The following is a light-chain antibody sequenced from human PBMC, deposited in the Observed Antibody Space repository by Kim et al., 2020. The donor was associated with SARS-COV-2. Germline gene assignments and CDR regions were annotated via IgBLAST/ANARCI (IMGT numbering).Light chain of an antibody. Sequence: LSPGERATLSCRASQSVSSCYLAWYQQKPGQAPRLLIYGASSRATGIPDRFSGSGSGTDFTLTISRLEPEDFAVYYCQQYGSSPYTFGQGTKLEIK. J-gene: IGKJ2*01. V-gene: IGKV3-20*01. CDR1: QSVSSCY. CDR2: GAS. CDR3: QQYGSSPYT.